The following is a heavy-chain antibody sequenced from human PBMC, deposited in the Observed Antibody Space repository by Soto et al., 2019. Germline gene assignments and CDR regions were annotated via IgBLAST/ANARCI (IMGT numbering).Heavy chain of an antibody. CDR2: ISSSSSYT. J-gene: IGHJ6*02. Sequence: GRSLRLSCAASVFTFSDYYMSWIRQSPGKGLEWVSYISSSSSYTSYADSVKGRFTISRDNAKNSLYLQMNSLRAEDTAVYYCARDYYDNSGYYPNSYYLYYGMDVWGQGTTVTVSS. D-gene: IGHD3-22*01. V-gene: IGHV3-11*06. CDR1: VFTFSDYY. CDR3: ARDYYDNSGYYPNSYYLYYGMDV.